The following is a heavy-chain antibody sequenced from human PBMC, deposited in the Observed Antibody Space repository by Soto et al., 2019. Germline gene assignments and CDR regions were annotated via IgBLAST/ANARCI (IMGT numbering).Heavy chain of an antibody. D-gene: IGHD3-10*01. J-gene: IGHJ6*02. CDR2: ISSSGGST. CDR3: MRPAPRGRHYFYFGMDV. Sequence: GGSLRLSCAASGFTFSSYAMSWVRQAPGKGLEWVSGISSSGGSTYYADSVKGRFAISRDNSKNTLFLRMNRPRVEDTAVYYCMRPAPRGRHYFYFGMDVWGQGTTVTVS. CDR1: GFTFSSYA. V-gene: IGHV3-23*01.